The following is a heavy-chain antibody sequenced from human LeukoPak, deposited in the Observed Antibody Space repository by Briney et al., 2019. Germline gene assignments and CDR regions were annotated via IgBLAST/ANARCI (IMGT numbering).Heavy chain of an antibody. V-gene: IGHV4-30-2*06. D-gene: IGHD5-12*01. CDR2: ILHTGST. J-gene: IGHJ4*02. CDR3: ASGKRTGYSGYQPFDF. CDR1: GGSISSGAYA. Sequence: SETLSLTCAVSGGSISSGAYAWRWLRQSPGKGLEWIGHILHTGSTFYNPSLKSRVTISLDRSENHFSLKVSSVTAADTAVYYCASGKRTGYSGYQPFDFWGQGTLVTVSS.